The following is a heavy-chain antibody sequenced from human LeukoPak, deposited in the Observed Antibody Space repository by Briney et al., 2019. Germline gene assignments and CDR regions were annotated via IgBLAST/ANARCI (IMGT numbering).Heavy chain of an antibody. D-gene: IGHD1-26*01. CDR1: GFTFSSYS. Sequence: GGSLRLSCAASGFTFSSYSMSWVRRAPGEGLEWVSVIYSGGSTYYADSVKGRFTISRDNSKNTLYLQMNSLRAEDTAVYYCARGGGSYDYWGQGTLVTVSS. J-gene: IGHJ4*02. CDR3: ARGGGSYDY. CDR2: IYSGGST. V-gene: IGHV3-66*01.